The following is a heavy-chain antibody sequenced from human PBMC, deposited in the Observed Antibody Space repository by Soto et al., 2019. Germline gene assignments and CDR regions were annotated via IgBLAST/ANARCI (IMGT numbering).Heavy chain of an antibody. V-gene: IGHV1-69*08. CDR1: GGTFSSYT. J-gene: IGHJ4*02. CDR2: IIPILGIA. Sequence: QVQLVQSGAEVKKPGSSVKVSCKASGGTFSSYTISWVRQAPGQGLEWMGRIIPILGIANYAQKFQGRVTITADKSTSTAYMELSSLRSEDTAVYYCARDSVCSSTSCYMTNLYWGQGTLVTVSS. D-gene: IGHD2-2*02. CDR3: ARDSVCSSTSCYMTNLY.